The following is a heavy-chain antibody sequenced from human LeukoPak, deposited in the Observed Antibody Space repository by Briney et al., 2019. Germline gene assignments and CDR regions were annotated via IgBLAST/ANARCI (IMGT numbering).Heavy chain of an antibody. J-gene: IGHJ4*02. V-gene: IGHV1-69*13. D-gene: IGHD4-17*01. CDR2: IIPIFGTA. Sequence: SVKVSCKASGGTFSSYAISWVRQAPGQGLEWMGGIIPIFGTANYAQKFQGRVTITADESTSTAYMELGSLRSEDTAVYYCARSGMTTVTLFDYWGQGTLVTVSS. CDR3: ARSGMTTVTLFDY. CDR1: GGTFSSYA.